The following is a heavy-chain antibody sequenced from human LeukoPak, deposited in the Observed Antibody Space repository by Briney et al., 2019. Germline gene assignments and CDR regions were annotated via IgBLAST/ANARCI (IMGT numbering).Heavy chain of an antibody. J-gene: IGHJ4*02. CDR3: ARGQWLPVFDF. D-gene: IGHD3-22*01. V-gene: IGHV4-39*07. Sequence: SETLSLTCTVSSGSISSSSYYWGWIRQPPGKGLEWIGSIYHSGITDYNPSLKSRVTISIDTSKNWFSLKLSSVTAADTAVYYCARGQWLPVFDFWGQGTLVTVSS. CDR1: SGSISSSSYY. CDR2: IYHSGIT.